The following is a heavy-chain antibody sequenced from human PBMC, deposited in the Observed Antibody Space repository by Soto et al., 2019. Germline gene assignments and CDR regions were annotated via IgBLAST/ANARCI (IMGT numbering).Heavy chain of an antibody. CDR1: GYSFTTHG. CDR3: ARDLLTTVTHRDFDY. D-gene: IGHD4-17*01. CDR2: VSAYNGDT. Sequence: QVQMVQSASEVKEPGASVKVSCKTSGYSFTTHGISWVRQAPGQGLEWMGWVSAYNGDTNYAPGLHDRVTMTTDTSARTDYMELRSLTSDDTAVYYCARDLLTTVTHRDFDYWGQGTLVTVSS. V-gene: IGHV1-18*01. J-gene: IGHJ4*02.